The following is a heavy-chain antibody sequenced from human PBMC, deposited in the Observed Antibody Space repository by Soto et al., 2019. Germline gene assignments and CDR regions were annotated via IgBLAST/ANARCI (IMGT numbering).Heavy chain of an antibody. Sequence: QLQLQESGPGLVKPSETLSLTCTVSGGSISSSSYYWGWIRQPPGKGLEWIGSIYYSGSTYYNPSLKSRVTISVDTSKNQFSLKLSSVTAADTAVYYCASGITRPLRGIAAAVNYWGQGTLVTVSS. V-gene: IGHV4-39*01. D-gene: IGHD6-13*01. CDR1: GGSISSSSYY. J-gene: IGHJ4*02. CDR3: ASGITRPLRGIAAAVNY. CDR2: IYYSGST.